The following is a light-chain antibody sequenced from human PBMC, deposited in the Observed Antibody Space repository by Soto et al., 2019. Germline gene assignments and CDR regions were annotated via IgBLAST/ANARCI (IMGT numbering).Light chain of an antibody. V-gene: IGKV3-15*01. CDR3: QQYSHWPRT. CDR2: GAS. Sequence: EIVMTQSPATLSVSPGERVTLSCRASQSINSYLNWYQHKLGQAPRLLIYGASTRATGIPARFSGSGSATEFTLTISSLQSEDFAVYYCQQYSHWPRTFGQGTKVEIK. J-gene: IGKJ1*01. CDR1: QSINSY.